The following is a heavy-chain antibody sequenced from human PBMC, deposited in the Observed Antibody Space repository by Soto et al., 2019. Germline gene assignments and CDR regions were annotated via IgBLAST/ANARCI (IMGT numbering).Heavy chain of an antibody. Sequence: QVQLQQWGAGLLKPSETLSLTCAVYGGSFSGYYWSWIRQPQGKGLEWIGEINHSGSTNYNPSLKSRVTISVDTSKNQFSLKLSSVTAADTALYYCARRGTIGAYNWFDPWGQGTLVTVSS. CDR1: GGSFSGYY. CDR2: INHSGST. D-gene: IGHD3-16*01. CDR3: ARRGTIGAYNWFDP. J-gene: IGHJ5*02. V-gene: IGHV4-34*01.